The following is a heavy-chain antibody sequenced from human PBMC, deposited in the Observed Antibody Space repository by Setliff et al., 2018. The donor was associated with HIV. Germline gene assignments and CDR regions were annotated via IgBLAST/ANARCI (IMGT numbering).Heavy chain of an antibody. D-gene: IGHD2-21*01. CDR1: GGSISSGIQY. CDR3: ARQIGGGHWALDY. J-gene: IGHJ4*02. V-gene: IGHV4-39*01. CDR2: ISYSGNA. Sequence: SETLSLTCTVSGGSISSGIQYWGWVRQSPGKGLEWIGTISYSGNAYYNPSLKSRVTMSVDTSKNQFSLRLRSVTAADTAVYYCARQIGGGHWALDYWGQGTLVTVSS.